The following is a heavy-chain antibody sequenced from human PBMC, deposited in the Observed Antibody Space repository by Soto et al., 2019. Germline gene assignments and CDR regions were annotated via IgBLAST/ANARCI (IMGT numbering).Heavy chain of an antibody. CDR3: ARIGLYDSDDYYYPDY. CDR1: GGSFSGYY. D-gene: IGHD3-22*01. V-gene: IGHV4-34*01. J-gene: IGHJ4*02. Sequence: SETLSLTCAVYGGSFSGYYWSWIRQPPGKGLEWIGEINHSGSTNYNPSLKSRVTISVDTSKDQFSLKLSSVTAADTAVFYCARIGLYDSDDYYYPDYWGQGTLVTVSS. CDR2: INHSGST.